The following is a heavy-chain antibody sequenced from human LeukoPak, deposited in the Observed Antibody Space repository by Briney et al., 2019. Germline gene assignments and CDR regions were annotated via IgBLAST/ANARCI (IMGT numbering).Heavy chain of an antibody. CDR2: CDSDGSGT. CDR1: GFTFSIYW. V-gene: IGHV3-74*01. CDR3: ATSSVWGGAFNI. Sequence: GGSLRLSCAASGFTFSIYWMYWVRQAPGKGLMWVSRCDSDGSGTTYVDSVKGRFTVSRDNAKSTLYLQVSSLRAGDTAVYYCATSSVWGGAFNIWGQGTMVTVSS. D-gene: IGHD3-16*01. J-gene: IGHJ3*02.